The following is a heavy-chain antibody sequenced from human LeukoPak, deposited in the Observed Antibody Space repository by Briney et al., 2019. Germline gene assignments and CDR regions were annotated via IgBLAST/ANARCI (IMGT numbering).Heavy chain of an antibody. CDR3: ARDFIPPRGGAFDI. J-gene: IGHJ3*02. CDR2: VHSGHNT. V-gene: IGHV3-53*01. Sequence: PGGSLRLSCVASGFSVSPNFMSWIRQSPGRGLEWISVVHSGHNTYYAESVRGRFTISREISKNTVYLQMDRLRAEDTATYYCARDFIPPRGGAFDIWGHGTVVTVSS. D-gene: IGHD3-16*01. CDR1: GFSVSPNF.